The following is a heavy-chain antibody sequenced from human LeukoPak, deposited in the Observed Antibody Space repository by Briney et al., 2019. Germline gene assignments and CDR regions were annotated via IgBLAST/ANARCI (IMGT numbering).Heavy chain of an antibody. Sequence: GRSLRLSCAASGFTFSSYGMSWVRQAPGKGLEWVSAISGSADSTYYADSVKGRFTISRDNSKNTLYLQMNSLRAEDTAVYSCAKDQNRDSSGWIFDYWGQGTLVTVSS. V-gene: IGHV3-23*01. CDR1: GFTFSSYG. J-gene: IGHJ4*02. CDR3: AKDQNRDSSGWIFDY. CDR2: ISGSADST. D-gene: IGHD6-19*01.